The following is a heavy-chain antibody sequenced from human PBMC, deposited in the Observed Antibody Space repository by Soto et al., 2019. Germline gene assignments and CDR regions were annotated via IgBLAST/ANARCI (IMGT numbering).Heavy chain of an antibody. J-gene: IGHJ6*02. Sequence: GASVKVSCKASGYTFTSYYMHWVRQAPGQGLEWMGIINPSGGSTSYAQKFQGRVTMTRDTSTGTVYMELSSLRSEDTAVYYCARPSYCSSTSCLYYYGMDVWGQGTTVTVSS. CDR1: GYTFTSYY. V-gene: IGHV1-46*01. CDR2: INPSGGST. CDR3: ARPSYCSSTSCLYYYGMDV. D-gene: IGHD2-2*01.